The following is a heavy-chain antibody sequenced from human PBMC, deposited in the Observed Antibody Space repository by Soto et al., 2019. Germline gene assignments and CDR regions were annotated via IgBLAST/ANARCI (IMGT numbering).Heavy chain of an antibody. CDR3: ARMAVTAAASGWFDP. CDR2: IDWDDDK. V-gene: IGHV2-70*01. CDR1: GFSLITILIC. J-gene: IGHJ5*02. D-gene: IGHD6-25*01. Sequence: SGPTLVNPTQTLTLTFTFSGFSLITILICVSWIRHPPGKALEWLALIDWDDDKYYSTSLKTRLTISKDTSKNQVVLTMTNMDPVDTATYYCARMAVTAAASGWFDPWGQGTLVTVSS.